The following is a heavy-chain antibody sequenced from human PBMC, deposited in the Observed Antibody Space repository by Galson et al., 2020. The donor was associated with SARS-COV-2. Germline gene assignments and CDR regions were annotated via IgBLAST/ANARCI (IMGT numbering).Heavy chain of an antibody. Sequence: ASVKVSCKSSGYSFTGYYIHWVRQAPGQGLEWMGSIQPNSGGTRLAQKFQGRVTMTRDTSISTAYMEMSRLRSDDTALYYCARDLGYCSGGTCSYLYLMDVWGQGTTVTVSS. CDR3: ARDLGYCSGGTCSYLYLMDV. CDR1: GYSFTGYY. J-gene: IGHJ6*02. V-gene: IGHV1-2*02. CDR2: IQPNSGGT. D-gene: IGHD2-15*01.